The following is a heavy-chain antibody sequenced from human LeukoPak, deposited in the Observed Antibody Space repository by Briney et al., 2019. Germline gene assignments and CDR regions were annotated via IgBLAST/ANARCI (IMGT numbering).Heavy chain of an antibody. J-gene: IGHJ3*02. Sequence: GGSLRLSCVASGFSFSNYGMHWVRQAPGKGLEWVAFIRHVGSNEYYADSVRGRFAISRDNSQNTLHLQMNILRVEDTAVYYCVKDWGVLPDYTADGFDIWGPGTMVTVSS. CDR2: IRHVGSNE. V-gene: IGHV3-30*02. CDR3: VKDWGVLPDYTADGFDI. D-gene: IGHD3-10*01. CDR1: GFSFSNYG.